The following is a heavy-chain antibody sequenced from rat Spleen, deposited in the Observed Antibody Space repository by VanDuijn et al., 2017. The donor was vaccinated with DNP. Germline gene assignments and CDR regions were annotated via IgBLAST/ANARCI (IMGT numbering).Heavy chain of an antibody. D-gene: IGHD1-1*01. V-gene: IGHV5-31*01. CDR1: GFYFNDYW. J-gene: IGHJ1*01. Sequence: EVKLVESGGGLVQPGRSLKLSCAASGFYFNDYWMGWVRQAPGKGLEWVASITNTGGDTYYRDSVKGRFTFSRDNAKSTLYLQMDSLRSEDTATYYCTRDSGDWYFDFWGPGTMVTVSS. CDR2: ITNTGGDT. CDR3: TRDSGDWYFDF.